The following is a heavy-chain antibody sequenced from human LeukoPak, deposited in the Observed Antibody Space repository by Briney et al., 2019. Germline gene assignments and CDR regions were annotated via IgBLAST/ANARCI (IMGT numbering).Heavy chain of an antibody. J-gene: IGHJ3*02. Sequence: GGSLRLSCAASGFTFDDYGMSWVRQAPGKGLEWVSGINWNGGSTGYADSVKGRFTISRDNAKNSLYLQMNSLRAEDTALYHCARDKTKQLAFGGDAFDIWGQGTMVTVSS. CDR3: ARDKTKQLAFGGDAFDI. D-gene: IGHD3-16*01. CDR1: GFTFDDYG. V-gene: IGHV3-20*01. CDR2: INWNGGST.